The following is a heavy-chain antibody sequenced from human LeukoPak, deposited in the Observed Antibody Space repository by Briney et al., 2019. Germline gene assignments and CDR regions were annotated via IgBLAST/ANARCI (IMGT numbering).Heavy chain of an antibody. V-gene: IGHV3-48*04. Sequence: PGGSLRLSCAASGFTFSSYSMNWVRQAPGKGLEWVSYISSSSSTIYYADSVKGRFTISRDNAKNSLYLQMNSLRAEDTAVYYCAREPLDHHYYDSSGYRRAFDIWGQGTMVTVSS. CDR2: ISSSSSTI. J-gene: IGHJ3*02. CDR1: GFTFSSYS. D-gene: IGHD3-22*01. CDR3: AREPLDHHYYDSSGYRRAFDI.